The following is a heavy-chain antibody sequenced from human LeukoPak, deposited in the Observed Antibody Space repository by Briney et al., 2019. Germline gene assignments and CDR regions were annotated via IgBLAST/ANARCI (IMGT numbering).Heavy chain of an antibody. V-gene: IGHV3-21*06. Sequence: GGSLRLSCAASGFTFSYYSMNWVRQAPGKGLEWVSSISESGAHTFYADSVKGRFIVSRNNAQNSLYLEMNSLRLEDTAVYYCAKDMTTVVTPYYYYYMDVWGKGTPVTVSS. J-gene: IGHJ6*03. D-gene: IGHD4-23*01. CDR3: AKDMTTVVTPYYYYYMDV. CDR2: ISESGAHT. CDR1: GFTFSYYS.